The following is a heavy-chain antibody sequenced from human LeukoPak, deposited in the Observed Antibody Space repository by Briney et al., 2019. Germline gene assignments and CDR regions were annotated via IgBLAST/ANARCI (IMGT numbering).Heavy chain of an antibody. V-gene: IGHV4-34*01. D-gene: IGHD4/OR15-4a*01. CDR1: DGSFSGYY. J-gene: IGHJ3*02. CDR2: INHSGST. Sequence: SETLSLTCAVYDGSFSGYYWSWIRQPPGKGLEWIGEINHSGSTNYNPSLKSRVTISVDTSKNQFSLKLSSVTAADTAVYYCARGVRALYSVFGATYDAFDIWGQGTMVTVSS. CDR3: ARGVRALYSVFGATYDAFDI.